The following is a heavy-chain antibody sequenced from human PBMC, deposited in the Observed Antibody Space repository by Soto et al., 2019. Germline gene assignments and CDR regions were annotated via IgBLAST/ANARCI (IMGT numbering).Heavy chain of an antibody. CDR3: ARQGLSTDNSWFDP. J-gene: IGHJ5*02. D-gene: IGHD1-1*01. V-gene: IGHV4-39*01. Sequence: SETLSLTCTVSGGSISSSSYYWGSIRQPPGKGLEWIGSIYYSGSTYYNPSLKSRVTISVDTSKNQFSLKLSSVTAADTAVYNCARQGLSTDNSWFDPWGQGTLVTVSS. CDR1: GGSISSSSYY. CDR2: IYYSGST.